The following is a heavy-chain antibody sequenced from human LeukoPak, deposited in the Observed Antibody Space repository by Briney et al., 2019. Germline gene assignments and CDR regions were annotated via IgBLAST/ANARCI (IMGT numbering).Heavy chain of an antibody. CDR2: ISSNGGST. V-gene: IGHV3-64*01. J-gene: IGHJ4*02. Sequence: PGGSLRLSCAASGFTFSSYAMHWVRQAPGKGLEYVSAISSNGGSTYYANSVKGRFTISRDNSKNTLYLQMGSLRAEDMAVYYCAREWLENGGYFDYWGQGTLVTVSS. D-gene: IGHD6-19*01. CDR1: GFTFSSYA. CDR3: AREWLENGGYFDY.